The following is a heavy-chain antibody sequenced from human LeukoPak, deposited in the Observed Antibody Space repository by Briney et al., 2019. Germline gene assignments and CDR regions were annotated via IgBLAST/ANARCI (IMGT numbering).Heavy chain of an antibody. CDR3: ARASAAMSKTDAFDI. CDR2: IYISGST. CDR1: GGSISSGSYY. J-gene: IGHJ3*02. Sequence: PSETLSLTCTVSGGSISSGSYYWSWIRQPAGKGLEWIGRIYISGSTNYNPSLKSRVTISVDTSKKQFSLKLSSVTAADTAVYYCARASAAMSKTDAFDIWGQGTMVTVSS. D-gene: IGHD5-18*01. V-gene: IGHV4-61*02.